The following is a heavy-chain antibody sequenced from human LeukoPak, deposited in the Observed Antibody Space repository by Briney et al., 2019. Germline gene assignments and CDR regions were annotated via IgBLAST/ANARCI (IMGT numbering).Heavy chain of an antibody. D-gene: IGHD3-3*01. Sequence: GESLKISCKGSGYSFTYYWIGWVRQMPGKGLEWMGIIYPGDSDTRYRPSFQGQVTISVDKSISTAYLQWSSLKASDTAMYYCARNYDNTHLNWFDPWGQGTLVTVSS. J-gene: IGHJ5*02. CDR1: GYSFTYYW. CDR2: IYPGDSDT. V-gene: IGHV5-51*01. CDR3: ARNYDNTHLNWFDP.